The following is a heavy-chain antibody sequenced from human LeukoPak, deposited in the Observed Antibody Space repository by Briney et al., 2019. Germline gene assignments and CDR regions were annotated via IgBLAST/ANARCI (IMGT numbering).Heavy chain of an antibody. CDR3: ARVKTDYGDYVVDY. J-gene: IGHJ4*02. D-gene: IGHD4-17*01. Sequence: SETLSLTCTVSGYSISSGYYWGWIRQPPGKGLEWIGSIYHSGSTYYNPSLKSRVTISVDTSKNQFSLKLSSVTAADTAVYYCARVKTDYGDYVVDYWGQGTLVTVSS. CDR2: IYHSGST. CDR1: GYSISSGYY. V-gene: IGHV4-38-2*02.